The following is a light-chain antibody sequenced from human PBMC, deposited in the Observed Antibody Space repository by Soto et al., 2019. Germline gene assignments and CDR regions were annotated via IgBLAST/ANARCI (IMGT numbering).Light chain of an antibody. J-gene: IGKJ2*01. CDR1: QSVSNNA. CDR2: GAS. CDR3: LVEGNSPMYT. Sequence: DIVLTQSPCTLSLSPGERASLSCRVSQSVSNNALAWYQQKPGQAPRLLIYGASNRATGIPDVFSGSGSGRDVTLIISRLEAEDFGVYYGLVEGNSPMYTFGQGTRLE. V-gene: IGKV3-20*01.